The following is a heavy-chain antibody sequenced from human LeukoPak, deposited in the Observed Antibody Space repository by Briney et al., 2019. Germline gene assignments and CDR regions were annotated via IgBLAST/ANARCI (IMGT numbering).Heavy chain of an antibody. J-gene: IGHJ6*02. CDR1: GFTFSSYS. CDR3: ARHFPRRLTGEYYHYGMDV. CDR2: ISSSSSYL. V-gene: IGHV3-21*01. Sequence: PGGSLRLSCAASGFTFSSYSMNWVRQAPGKGLEWVSSISSSSSYLYYADSVKGRFTISRDNAKNSLYLQMNSLRAKDTAVYYCARHFPRRLTGEYYHYGMDVWGQGTTVTVSS. D-gene: IGHD3-3*02.